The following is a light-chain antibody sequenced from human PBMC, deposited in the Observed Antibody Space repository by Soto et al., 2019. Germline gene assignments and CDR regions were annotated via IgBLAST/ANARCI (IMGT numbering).Light chain of an antibody. CDR2: SNN. Sequence: QSVLTQPPSASGTPGQRVTISCSGSRSNIGSNTVNWYQQLPGTAPKLLIYSNNQRPSGVPDRFSGSKSGTSASLAISGLQSEDEAEYYCAACDDSLNGYYVFGTGTKVTVL. V-gene: IGLV1-44*01. CDR3: AACDDSLNGYYV. CDR1: RSNIGSNT. J-gene: IGLJ1*01.